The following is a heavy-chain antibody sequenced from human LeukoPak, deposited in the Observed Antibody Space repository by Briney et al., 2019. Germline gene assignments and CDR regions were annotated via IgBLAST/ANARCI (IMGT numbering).Heavy chain of an antibody. V-gene: IGHV4-34*01. CDR3: ARRSYYDSSAIFDY. CDR1: GGSFSGYY. J-gene: IGHJ4*02. D-gene: IGHD3-22*01. Sequence: SEILSLTCAVYGGSFSGYYWNWIRQPPGKGLEWIGEINHSGSTNYNPSLKSRVTISVDTSKNQFSLKLSSVTAADTAVFYCARRSYYDSSAIFDYWGQGTLVTVSS. CDR2: INHSGST.